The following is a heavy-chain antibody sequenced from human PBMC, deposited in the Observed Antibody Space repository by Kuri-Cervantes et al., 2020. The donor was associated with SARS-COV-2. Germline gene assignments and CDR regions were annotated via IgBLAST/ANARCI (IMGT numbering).Heavy chain of an antibody. CDR2: IYYSGST. CDR1: GGSFSGYY. D-gene: IGHD6-19*01. J-gene: IGHJ4*02. Sequence: SQTLSLTCAVYGGSFSGYYWSWIRQPPGKGLEWIGYIYYSGSTNYNPSLKSRVTISVDTSKNQFSPKLSSVTAADTAVYYCARNFVAGTGDWFDYWGQGTLVTVSS. CDR3: ARNFVAGTGDWFDY. V-gene: IGHV4-59*08.